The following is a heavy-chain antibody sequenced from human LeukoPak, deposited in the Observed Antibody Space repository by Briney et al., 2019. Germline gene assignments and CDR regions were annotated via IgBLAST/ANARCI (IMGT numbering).Heavy chain of an antibody. V-gene: IGHV1-69*05. CDR3: ARDASGSYRINWFDP. CDR2: IIPIFGTA. Sequence: SVKVSCKASGGTFSSYAISWVRQAPGQGLEWMGGIIPIFGTANYAQKFQGRVTITTDESTSTAYMELSSLRSEDTAVYYCARDASGSYRINWFDPWGQGTLVTVSS. D-gene: IGHD1-26*01. CDR1: GGTFSSYA. J-gene: IGHJ5*02.